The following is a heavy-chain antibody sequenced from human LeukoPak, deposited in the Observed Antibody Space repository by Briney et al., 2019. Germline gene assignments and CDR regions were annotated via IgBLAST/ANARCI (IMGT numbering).Heavy chain of an antibody. J-gene: IGHJ3*02. CDR2: TSSSGSTI. Sequence: GGSLRLSCAASGFTFSSYEMNWVRQAPGKGLEWVSYTSSSGSTIYYADSVKGRFTISRDNAKNSLYLQMNSLRAEDTAVYYCARDRPIVVVPAADDAFDIWGQGTMVTVSS. CDR3: ARDRPIVVVPAADDAFDI. CDR1: GFTFSSYE. V-gene: IGHV3-48*03. D-gene: IGHD2-2*01.